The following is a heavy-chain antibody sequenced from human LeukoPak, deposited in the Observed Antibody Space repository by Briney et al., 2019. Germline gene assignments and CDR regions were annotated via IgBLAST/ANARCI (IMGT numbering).Heavy chain of an antibody. V-gene: IGHV4-30-2*01. J-gene: IGHJ4*02. CDR1: GGSISSGGYY. CDR3: ARSKITGTFDY. CDR2: IYHSGST. D-gene: IGHD1-20*01. Sequence: PSETLSLTCTVSGGSISSGGYYWSWIRQPPGKGLEWIGYIYHSGSTYYNPSLKSRVTISVDRSKNQFSLKLSSVTAADTAVYYCARSKITGTFDYWGQGTLVTVSS.